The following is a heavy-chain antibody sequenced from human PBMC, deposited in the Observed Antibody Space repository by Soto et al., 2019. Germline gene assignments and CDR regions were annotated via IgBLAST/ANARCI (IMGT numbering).Heavy chain of an antibody. D-gene: IGHD6-6*01. CDR1: GFTLSSYV. Sequence: LRLSCAASGFTLSSYVMTWVRQAPGKGLEWVSGIDTGGGGTYYADSVKGRFIISRDNSKNTLFLQMNSLRAEDTAVYYCAKGPEQLVHGVFDYWGQGTLVTVSS. CDR3: AKGPEQLVHGVFDY. J-gene: IGHJ4*02. V-gene: IGHV3-23*01. CDR2: IDTGGGGT.